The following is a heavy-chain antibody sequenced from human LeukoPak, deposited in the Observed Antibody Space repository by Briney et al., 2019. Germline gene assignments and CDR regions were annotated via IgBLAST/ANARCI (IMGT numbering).Heavy chain of an antibody. J-gene: IGHJ4*02. CDR2: ISSSSSYI. V-gene: IGHV3-21*01. Sequence: GGSLRLSCAASGFTFSSYSMNWVRQAPGKGLEWVSSISSSSSYIYYADSVKDRFTISRDNAKNSLYLQMNSLRAEDTAVYYCARARAVAGTVDYWGQGTLVTVSS. CDR1: GFTFSSYS. D-gene: IGHD6-19*01. CDR3: ARARAVAGTVDY.